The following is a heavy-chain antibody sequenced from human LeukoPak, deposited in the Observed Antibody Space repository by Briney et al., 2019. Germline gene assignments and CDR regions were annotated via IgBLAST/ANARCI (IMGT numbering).Heavy chain of an antibody. Sequence: ASETLSLTCTVSGGSISSAPYYWSWIRQRPGKGLEWMGYISHSGNTYYNPSLKSRLNISADTSRNQFSLKLRSVTAADTALYFCAREGYYYDSSGPIDYWGQGTRVTVSS. CDR2: ISHSGNT. D-gene: IGHD3-22*01. J-gene: IGHJ4*02. V-gene: IGHV4-31*03. CDR1: GGSISSAPYY. CDR3: AREGYYYDSSGPIDY.